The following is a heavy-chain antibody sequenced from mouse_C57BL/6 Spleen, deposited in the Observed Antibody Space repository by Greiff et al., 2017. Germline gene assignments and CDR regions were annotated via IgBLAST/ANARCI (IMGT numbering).Heavy chain of an antibody. Sequence: QVQLQQSGPELVKPGASVKISCKASGYASSSSWMNWVKQRPGKGLEWIGRIYPGDGDTNYNGKFKGKATLTADKSSSTAYMQLSSLTSEDSAVYFSARSELRWYFDVWGTGTTVTVSS. D-gene: IGHD1-1*01. CDR1: GYASSSSW. J-gene: IGHJ1*03. CDR2: IYPGDGDT. CDR3: ARSELRWYFDV. V-gene: IGHV1-82*01.